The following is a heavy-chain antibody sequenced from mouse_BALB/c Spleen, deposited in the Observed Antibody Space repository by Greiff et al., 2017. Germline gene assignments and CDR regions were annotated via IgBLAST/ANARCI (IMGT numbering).Heavy chain of an antibody. CDR3: ARDRGYYGNFDY. CDR1: GFTFSSYG. CDR2: INSNGGST. V-gene: IGHV5-6-3*01. Sequence: VQLQQSGGGLVQPGGSLKLSCAASGFTFSSYGMSWVRQTPDKRLELVATINSNGGSTYYPDSVKGRFTISRDNAKNTLYLQMSSLKSEDTAMYYCARDRGYYGNFDYWGQGTTLTVSS. D-gene: IGHD1-1*01. J-gene: IGHJ2*01.